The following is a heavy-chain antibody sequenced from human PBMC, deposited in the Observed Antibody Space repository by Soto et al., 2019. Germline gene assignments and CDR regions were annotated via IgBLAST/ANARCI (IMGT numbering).Heavy chain of an antibody. Sequence: GASVKVSCKASGITFSRSGVQWVRQARGQRLEWIGWIVVGSGNTNYAQKFQERVTITRDMSTSTAYMELSSLRSGDTADYYCAAARGVDDFWSGYCGMDVWG. CDR1: GITFSRSG. CDR2: IVVGSGNT. V-gene: IGHV1-58*01. J-gene: IGHJ6*02. D-gene: IGHD3-3*01. CDR3: AAARGVDDFWSGYCGMDV.